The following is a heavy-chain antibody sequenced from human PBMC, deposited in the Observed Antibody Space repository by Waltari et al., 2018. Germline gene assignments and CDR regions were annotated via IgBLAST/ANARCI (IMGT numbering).Heavy chain of an antibody. CDR3: ARMPYYYGSGSFPTPLTN. CDR2: ISSSSSYI. V-gene: IGHV3-21*01. CDR1: GFTFSSYS. D-gene: IGHD3-10*01. J-gene: IGHJ4*02. Sequence: EVQLVESGGGLVKPGGSLRLSCAASGFTFSSYSMNWVRQAPGKGLEWVSSISSSSSYIYYADSVKGRFTISRDNAKNSLYLQMNSLRAEDTAVYYCARMPYYYGSGSFPTPLTNGGQGTLVTVSS.